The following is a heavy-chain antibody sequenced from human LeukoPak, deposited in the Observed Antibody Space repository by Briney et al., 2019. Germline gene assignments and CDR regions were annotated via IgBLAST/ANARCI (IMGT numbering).Heavy chain of an antibody. CDR3: ARDRTNYYGSGSPRGYYYGMDV. D-gene: IGHD3-10*01. Sequence: GSVKVSCKAYGYTFTGYYIHWVRQAPGQGLEWMGWINPNSGGTNYAQKFQGWVTMTRDTSISTAYMELSRLRSDDTAVYYCARDRTNYYGSGSPRGYYYGMDVWGQGTTVTVSS. CDR2: INPNSGGT. V-gene: IGHV1-2*04. J-gene: IGHJ6*02. CDR1: GYTFTGYY.